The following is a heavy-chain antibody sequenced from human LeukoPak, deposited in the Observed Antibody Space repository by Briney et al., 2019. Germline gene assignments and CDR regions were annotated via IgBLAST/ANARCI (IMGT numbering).Heavy chain of an antibody. D-gene: IGHD3-22*01. J-gene: IGHJ4*02. CDR1: GFTFSRYW. Sequence: GGSLRLSCAASGFTFSRYWMNWVRQAPGEGLEWVAIIKEDGNEKYFVDSVKGRFTISRDNAKNTLYLQMNSLRAEDTAVYYCARTYYYDSSGYYYDYWGQGTLVTVSS. CDR3: ARTYYYDSSGYYYDY. CDR2: IKEDGNEK. V-gene: IGHV3-7*01.